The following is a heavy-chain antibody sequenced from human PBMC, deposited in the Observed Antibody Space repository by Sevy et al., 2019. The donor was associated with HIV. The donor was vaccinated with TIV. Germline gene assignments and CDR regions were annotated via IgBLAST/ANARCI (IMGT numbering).Heavy chain of an antibody. D-gene: IGHD3-10*01. CDR3: ARHGGLVDRAFDF. J-gene: IGHJ4*02. CDR2: MDFSGRS. Sequence: SETLSLTCTVSGVSMSSSDYDWGWIRQPPGKGLEWIGGMDFSGRSKYKSSLQSRVTISIDKSKNQFSLTVTSVTVADTAVYYCARHGGLVDRAFDFWGQGTLVTVSS. V-gene: IGHV4-39*01. CDR1: GVSMSSSDYD.